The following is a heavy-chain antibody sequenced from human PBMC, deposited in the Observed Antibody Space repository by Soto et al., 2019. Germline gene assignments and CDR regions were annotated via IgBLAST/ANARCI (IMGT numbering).Heavy chain of an antibody. CDR3: AKVDIAAAEGAFDI. D-gene: IGHD6-13*01. V-gene: IGHV3-23*01. CDR1: GFTFSSYA. Sequence: GGSLRLSCAASGFTFSSYAMSWVRQAPGKGLEWVSAISDSGGSKYYADSVKGRFTISRDNSKNTLYLQMNSLRAEDSAVYCFAKVDIAAAEGAFDIWGQGTMVTVSS. CDR2: ISDSGGSK. J-gene: IGHJ3*02.